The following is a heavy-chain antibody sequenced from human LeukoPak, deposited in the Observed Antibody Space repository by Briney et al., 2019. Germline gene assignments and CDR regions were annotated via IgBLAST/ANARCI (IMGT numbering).Heavy chain of an antibody. J-gene: IGHJ4*02. V-gene: IGHV1-69*13. CDR2: IIPIFGTA. D-gene: IGHD3-9*01. CDR1: GGTFSSYA. Sequence: GASVKVSCKASGGTFSSYAISWVRQAPRQGLEWMGGIIPIFGTANYAQKFQGRVTITADESTSTAYTELSSLRPEDTAVYYCARGKRYFDWLSPFDYWGQGTLVTVSS. CDR3: ARGKRYFDWLSPFDY.